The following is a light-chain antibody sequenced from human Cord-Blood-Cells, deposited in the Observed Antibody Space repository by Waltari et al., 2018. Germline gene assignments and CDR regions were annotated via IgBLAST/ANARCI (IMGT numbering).Light chain of an antibody. J-gene: IGKJ3*01. CDR1: QSLLHSNGYNY. CDR3: MQALQTRA. Sequence: DIVMTQSTLFLPVTPGEPASISCSAIQSLLHSNGYNYLDWYLQKPGQSPQLLIYLGSNRASGVPDRFSGSGSGTDFTLKISRVEAEDVGVYYCMQALQTRAFGPGSKVDIK. CDR2: LGS. V-gene: IGKV2-28*01.